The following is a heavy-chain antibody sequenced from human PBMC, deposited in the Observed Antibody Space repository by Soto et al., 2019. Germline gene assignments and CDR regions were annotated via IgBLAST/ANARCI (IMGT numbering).Heavy chain of an antibody. CDR2: TKHKAASYTT. Sequence: VGSLRLSCAASGFTLSDHFMEWVRQAPGKGLEWVGRTKHKAASYTTDYAASVNGRFAISRDDSKNSLYLQMNSLKTEDTAMYYCVTLQFSRWFYWGLGTLVTVSS. J-gene: IGHJ4*02. CDR1: GFTLSDHF. D-gene: IGHD4-4*01. CDR3: VTLQFSRWFY. V-gene: IGHV3-72*01.